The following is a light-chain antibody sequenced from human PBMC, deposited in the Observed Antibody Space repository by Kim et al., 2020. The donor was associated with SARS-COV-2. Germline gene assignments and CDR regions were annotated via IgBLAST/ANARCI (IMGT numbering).Light chain of an antibody. V-gene: IGKV3-20*01. CDR2: AAS. Sequence: VLTQSPATLSLSPGETATLSCRASQGVGSNFLTWYQQTPGHAPRLLIYAASIRARVTPDRISGSGAGKDFTLAISILQPEDFAVYYCQYFDRTRTFGGGTKVDIK. J-gene: IGKJ4*01. CDR3: QYFDRTRT. CDR1: QGVGSNF.